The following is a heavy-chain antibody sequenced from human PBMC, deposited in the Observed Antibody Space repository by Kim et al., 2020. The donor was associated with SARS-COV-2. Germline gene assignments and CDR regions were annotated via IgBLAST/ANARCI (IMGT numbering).Heavy chain of an antibody. CDR1: GGSISNYY. CDR2: IYYSGST. CDR3: ARGILGFCSGSSCPEGACDI. D-gene: IGHD2-15*01. Sequence: SETLSLTCTVSGGSISNYYWSWIRQPPGKGLEWIGYIYYSGSTNYNPSLQSRVTMSVNTSKIQFSQKLSSVTAADTAVYYCARGILGFCSGSSCPEGACDIGGRETMVTVSS. V-gene: IGHV4-59*01. J-gene: IGHJ3*02.